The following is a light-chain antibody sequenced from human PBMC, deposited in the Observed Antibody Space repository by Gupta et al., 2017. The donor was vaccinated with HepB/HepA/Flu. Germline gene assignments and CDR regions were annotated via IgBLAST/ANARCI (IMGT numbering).Light chain of an antibody. V-gene: IGLV4-69*01. CDR1: SGHSSNA. CDR3: QAWDTGILV. CDR2: LNNDGSH. Sequence: QLVLTQSPSASASLGASVKLTCTLSSGHSSNAVAWHQQQPEKGPRYLMRLNNDGSHIKGDGIPDRFSGSSSGAARYLTISNLQSEDEAYYYCQAWDTGILVFGTGTTVTVL. J-gene: IGLJ1*01.